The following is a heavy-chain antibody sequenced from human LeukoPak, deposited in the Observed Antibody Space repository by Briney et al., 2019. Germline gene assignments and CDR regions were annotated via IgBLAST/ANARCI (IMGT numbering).Heavy chain of an antibody. D-gene: IGHD3-10*01. J-gene: IGHJ2*01. CDR1: GFTFSIYG. V-gene: IGHV3-30*02. CDR3: AKDSHYYVSGGGGNWYFDL. Sequence: GGSLRLSCAASGFTFSIYGLHWVRQAPGKGLEWVAFIRFDGGSKYYADSVKGRFTISRDNSKNTLYLQMNSLRAEDTAVYYCAKDSHYYVSGGGGNWYFDLWGRGTLGTVSS. CDR2: IRFDGGSK.